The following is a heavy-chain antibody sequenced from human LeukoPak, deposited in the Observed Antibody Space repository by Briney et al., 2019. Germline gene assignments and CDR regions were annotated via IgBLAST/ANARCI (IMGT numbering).Heavy chain of an antibody. V-gene: IGHV1-2*02. D-gene: IGHD1-26*01. CDR2: INPNSGGT. J-gene: IGHJ4*02. CDR1: GYTFTSYY. CDR3: ARAYSGSYLGY. Sequence: ASVKVSCRASGYTFTSYYMHWVRQAPGQGLEWMGWINPNSGGTNYAQKFQGRVTMTRDTSISTAYMELSRLRSDDTAVYYCARAYSGSYLGYWGQGTLVTVSS.